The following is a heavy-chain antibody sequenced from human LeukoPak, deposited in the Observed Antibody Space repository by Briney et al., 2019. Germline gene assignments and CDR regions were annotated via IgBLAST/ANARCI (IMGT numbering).Heavy chain of an antibody. CDR1: GVSISSSPYY. CDR2: IYYSGTT. D-gene: IGHD5-18*01. J-gene: IGHJ5*02. CDR3: AKGAGGFSYYNWFDP. V-gene: IGHV4-39*07. Sequence: SETLSLTCTVSGVSISSSPYYWGWIRQPPGKGLEWIGSIYYSGTTHYSPSLESRVTISVDTSKNQFSLKLASVTAADTAIYYCAKGAGGFSYYNWFDPWGQGTLVTVSS.